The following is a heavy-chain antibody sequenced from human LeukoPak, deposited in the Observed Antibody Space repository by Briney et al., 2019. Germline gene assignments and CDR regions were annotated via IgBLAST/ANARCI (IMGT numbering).Heavy chain of an antibody. CDR3: ALSGLYSSGWYGGYFDY. D-gene: IGHD6-19*01. CDR2: ISSSGSTI. V-gene: IGHV3-48*03. CDR1: GFTFSSYE. J-gene: IGHJ4*02. Sequence: GGSLRLSCAASGFTFSSYEMNWVRQAPGKGLEWVSYISSSGSTIYYADSVKGRFTISRDNAKNSLYLQMNSLRAEDTAVYYCALSGLYSSGWYGGYFDYWGQGTLVTLSS.